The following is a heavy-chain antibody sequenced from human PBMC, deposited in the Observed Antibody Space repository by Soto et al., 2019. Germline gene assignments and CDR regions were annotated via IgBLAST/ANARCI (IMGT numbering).Heavy chain of an antibody. CDR3: ARGHGVIIGAMDA. CDR1: GYRFETYA. Sequence: ASVKVSCKSSGYRFETYAMSWVRQAPGQGLEWMGWIRAYNTDTYYAQKFQDRVTMTTDTSTGTAYMELRSLRSDDTAVYYCARGHGVIIGAMDAWGQGTTVTVSS. D-gene: IGHD3-3*01. CDR2: IRAYNTDT. V-gene: IGHV1-18*01. J-gene: IGHJ6*02.